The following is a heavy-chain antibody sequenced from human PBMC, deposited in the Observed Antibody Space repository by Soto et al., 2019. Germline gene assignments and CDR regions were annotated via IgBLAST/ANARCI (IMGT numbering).Heavy chain of an antibody. D-gene: IGHD3-9*01. CDR2: VYYSGST. V-gene: IGHV4-39*01. CDR1: GGSISSSSHY. Sequence: QLQLQESGPGLVKPSETLSLTCTVSGGSISSSSHYWGWIRQPPGKGLEWIGSVYYSGSTYYNPSLKSRVTISVDTSKNQSSLKLSSVTAADTAVYYCARRESYDILTGYYHFDYWGQGTLVTVSS. CDR3: ARRESYDILTGYYHFDY. J-gene: IGHJ4*02.